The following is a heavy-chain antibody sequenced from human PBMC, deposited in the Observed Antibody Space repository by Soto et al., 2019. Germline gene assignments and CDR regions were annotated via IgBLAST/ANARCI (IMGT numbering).Heavy chain of an antibody. D-gene: IGHD3-3*01. V-gene: IGHV4-31*03. Sequence: SETLSLTCTVSGGSISSGGYYWSWIRKHPGKGLEWIGYIYYSGSTYYNPSLKSRVTISVDTSKNQFSLKLSSVTAADTAVYYCARRVGWSGHYFDYWGQGTLVTVSS. J-gene: IGHJ4*02. CDR1: GGSISSGGYY. CDR2: IYYSGST. CDR3: ARRVGWSGHYFDY.